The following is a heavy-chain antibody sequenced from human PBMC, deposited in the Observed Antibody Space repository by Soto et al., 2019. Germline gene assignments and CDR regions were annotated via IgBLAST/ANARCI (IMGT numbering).Heavy chain of an antibody. D-gene: IGHD2-15*01. CDR2: IWFDGSDA. CDR3: AREGYCSGGGCSGGMDV. V-gene: IGHV3-33*01. J-gene: IGHJ6*02. Sequence: GGSLRLSCAASGFAFSGYGMHWVRQAPGKGLEWVAFIWFDGSDALYSDSVKGRFSITRDNSKNTLFLQLNSLRGDDTAVYYCAREGYCSGGGCSGGMDVWGQGTTVTVSS. CDR1: GFAFSGYG.